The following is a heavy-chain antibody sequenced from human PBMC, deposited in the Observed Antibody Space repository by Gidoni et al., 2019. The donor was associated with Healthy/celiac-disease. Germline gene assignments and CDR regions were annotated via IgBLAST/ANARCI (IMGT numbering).Heavy chain of an antibody. CDR3: ARQSSIAARPFDY. J-gene: IGHJ4*02. CDR1: GGSISSYY. D-gene: IGHD6-6*01. V-gene: IGHV4-59*08. CDR2: IYYSGST. Sequence: QVQLQESGPGLVKPSETLSLTCTVSGGSISSYYWSWLRQPPGKGLEWIGYIYYSGSTNYNPSLKSRVTISVDTSKNQFSLKLSSVTAADTAVYYCARQSSIAARPFDYWGQGTLVTVSS.